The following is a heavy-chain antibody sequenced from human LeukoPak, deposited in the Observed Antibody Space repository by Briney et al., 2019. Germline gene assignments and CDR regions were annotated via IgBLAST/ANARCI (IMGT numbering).Heavy chain of an antibody. D-gene: IGHD6-13*01. CDR2: IYYSGHT. CDR3: ARDRGSSSSWHPVNWFDP. Sequence: TLSLTCTVSGGSIRSGDYYWSWIRQSPGKGLEWIGYIYYSGHTHYNPSLKSRATMSVDTSKNQFSLKLNSVTAADTAVYYCARDRGSSSSWHPVNWFDPWGQGTLVTVSS. V-gene: IGHV4-30-4*01. CDR1: GGSIRSGDYY. J-gene: IGHJ5*02.